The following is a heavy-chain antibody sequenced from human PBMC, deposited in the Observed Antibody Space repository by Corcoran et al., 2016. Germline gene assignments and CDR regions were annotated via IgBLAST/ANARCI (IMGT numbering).Heavy chain of an antibody. CDR1: GGSISSSSYY. CDR2: IYYSGST. V-gene: IGHV4-39*01. D-gene: IGHD4-17*01. J-gene: IGHJ4*02. CDR3: ARHRGYGDYFDY. Sequence: QLQLQESGPGLVKPSETLSLTCTVSGGSISSSSYYWGWIRQPPGKGLEWIGSIYYSGSTYYNPSLKSRVTISVDTSKNQFSLKLSSVTAAETAVYYCARHRGYGDYFDYWGQGTLVTVSS.